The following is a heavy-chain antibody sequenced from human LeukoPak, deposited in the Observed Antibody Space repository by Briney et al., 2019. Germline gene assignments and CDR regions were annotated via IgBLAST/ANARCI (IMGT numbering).Heavy chain of an antibody. CDR3: ARNTAALSHTTI. D-gene: IGHD6-13*01. Sequence: PSETLSLTCTVSGGSLSTNYWNWIRQPPGKGLEWIGSIFDSGSTKYNPSLKSRVTMSVDTFKNQFSLMLSSVSAADTAVYYCARNTAALSHTTIWGQGTLVTVFS. CDR2: IFDSGST. V-gene: IGHV4-59*08. J-gene: IGHJ4*02. CDR1: GGSLSTNY.